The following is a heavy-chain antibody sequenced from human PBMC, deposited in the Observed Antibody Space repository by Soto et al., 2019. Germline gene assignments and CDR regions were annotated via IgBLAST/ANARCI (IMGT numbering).Heavy chain of an antibody. CDR3: AKDSPYSSSSGWYFDY. CDR2: ISGSGGST. Sequence: GGSLRLSCAASGFTFSSYAMSWVRQAPGKGLEWVSAISGSGGSTYYADSVKGRFTISRDNSKNTLYLQMNSLRAEDTAVYYCAKDSPYSSSSGWYFDYWGQGTLVTSPQ. D-gene: IGHD6-6*01. CDR1: GFTFSSYA. V-gene: IGHV3-23*01. J-gene: IGHJ4*02.